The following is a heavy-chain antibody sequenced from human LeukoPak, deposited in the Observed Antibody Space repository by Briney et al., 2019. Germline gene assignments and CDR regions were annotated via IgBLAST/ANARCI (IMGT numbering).Heavy chain of an antibody. CDR1: GGSISSSSYY. J-gene: IGHJ4*02. Sequence: PSETLSLTCTVSGGSISSSSYYWGWIRQPPGKGLEWIGSIYYSGSTYYNPSLKSRVTISVDTSKNQFSLKLSSVTAADTAVYYCARAAPSYGYSSSWYRRWGQGTLVTVSS. D-gene: IGHD6-13*01. CDR2: IYYSGST. V-gene: IGHV4-39*07. CDR3: ARAAPSYGYSSSWYRR.